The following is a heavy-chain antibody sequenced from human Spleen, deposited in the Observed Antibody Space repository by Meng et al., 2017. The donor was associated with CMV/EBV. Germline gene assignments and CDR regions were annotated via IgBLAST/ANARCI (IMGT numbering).Heavy chain of an antibody. J-gene: IGHJ3*02. D-gene: IGHD6-13*01. V-gene: IGHV3-11*04. Sequence: GGSLRLSCAASGFTFSDYYMSWIRQAPGKGLEWVSYISSSGSTIYYADSVKGRFTISRDNAKNTLYLRMNSLRAEDTAVYYCARILYSSSFQAFDIWGQGTMVTVSS. CDR1: GFTFSDYY. CDR2: ISSSGSTI. CDR3: ARILYSSSFQAFDI.